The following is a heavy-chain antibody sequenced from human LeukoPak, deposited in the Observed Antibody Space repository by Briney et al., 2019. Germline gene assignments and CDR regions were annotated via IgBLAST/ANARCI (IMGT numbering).Heavy chain of an antibody. CDR3: ARGLVLATDDAFDI. CDR1: GGSISSSSYY. V-gene: IGHV4-39*07. D-gene: IGHD5-12*01. Sequence: SETLSLTCTVSGGSISSSSYYWGWIRQPPGKGLEWIGSIYYSGSTYYNPSLKSRVTISVDTSKNQFSLKLSSVTAADTALYFCARGLVLATDDAFDIWGQGTLVTVSS. J-gene: IGHJ3*02. CDR2: IYYSGST.